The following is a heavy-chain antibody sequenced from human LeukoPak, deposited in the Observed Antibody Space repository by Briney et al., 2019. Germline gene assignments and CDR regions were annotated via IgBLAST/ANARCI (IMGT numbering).Heavy chain of an antibody. D-gene: IGHD2-2*02. Sequence: GGSVKVSCKASGGTFSSYAISWVRQAPGQGLEWMGGIIPIFGTANYAQKFQGRVTITTDESTSTAYMELSSLRSEDTAVYYCARGAPVVVPAAIMGYYYYMDVWGKGTTVTVSS. J-gene: IGHJ6*03. CDR3: ARGAPVVVPAAIMGYYYYMDV. V-gene: IGHV1-69*05. CDR2: IIPIFGTA. CDR1: GGTFSSYA.